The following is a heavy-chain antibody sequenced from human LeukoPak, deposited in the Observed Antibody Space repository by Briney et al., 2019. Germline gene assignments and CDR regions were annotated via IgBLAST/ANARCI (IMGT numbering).Heavy chain of an antibody. CDR1: GFTFSSYG. CDR3: ARIREPGIDDY. Sequence: GGSLRLSCAASGFTFSSYGMPWVRQAPGKGLEWVAVIWYDGSNKYYADSVKGRFTISRDNSKNTLYLQMNSLRAEDTAVYYCARIREPGIDDYWGQGTLVTVSS. J-gene: IGHJ4*02. V-gene: IGHV3-33*01. CDR2: IWYDGSNK. D-gene: IGHD6-13*01.